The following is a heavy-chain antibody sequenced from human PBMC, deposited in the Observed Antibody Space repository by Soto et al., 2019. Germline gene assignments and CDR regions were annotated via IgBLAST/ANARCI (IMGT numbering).Heavy chain of an antibody. Sequence: ASVKVSCKASGGTFSSYAISWVRQAPGQGLEWMGWISIYNGNTKYAQEFQGRVTMTTDTSTSTAYLELRSLRSDDTAVYYCARVGARGYDFWSGYYPALDYWGHGTLVTVSS. J-gene: IGHJ4*01. D-gene: IGHD3-3*01. V-gene: IGHV1-18*01. CDR1: GGTFSSYA. CDR2: ISIYNGNT. CDR3: ARVGARGYDFWSGYYPALDY.